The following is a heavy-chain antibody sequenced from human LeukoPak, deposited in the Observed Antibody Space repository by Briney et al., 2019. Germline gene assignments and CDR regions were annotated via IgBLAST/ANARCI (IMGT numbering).Heavy chain of an antibody. CDR2: TLYRSKWYS. V-gene: IGHV6-1*01. CDR1: GDSVSSETAA. Sequence: SQTLSLTCAISGDSVSSETAAWNWIRQSPSSGLEWLGRTLYRSKWYSDYALSVKGRITINPDTSKNQFSLQLDSMTPEDTAVYYCSREIAGTCVFDIWGQGTMVTVSS. CDR3: SREIAGTCVFDI. D-gene: IGHD1-14*01. J-gene: IGHJ3*02.